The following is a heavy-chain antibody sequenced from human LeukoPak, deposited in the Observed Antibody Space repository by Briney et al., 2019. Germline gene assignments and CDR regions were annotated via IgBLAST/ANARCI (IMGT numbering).Heavy chain of an antibody. CDR2: INPNSGGT. V-gene: IGHV1-2*02. CDR1: GYTFTGYY. D-gene: IGHD3-10*01. J-gene: IGHJ3*02. Sequence: GASVKVSCKASGYTFTGYYMHWVRQAPGQGLEWMGWINPNSGGTNYAQKFQGRVTMARDTSISTAYMELSRLRSDDTAVYYCARDFRGLIMVQGVSSAFDIWGQGTMVTVSS. CDR3: ARDFRGLIMVQGVSSAFDI.